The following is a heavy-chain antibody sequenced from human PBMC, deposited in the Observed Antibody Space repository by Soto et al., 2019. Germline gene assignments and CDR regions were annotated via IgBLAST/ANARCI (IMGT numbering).Heavy chain of an antibody. D-gene: IGHD6-13*01. CDR3: ASGSSRYYYYMDV. J-gene: IGHJ6*03. V-gene: IGHV5-51*01. Sequence: PGESLKISCKGSGYSFTSYWIGWARQMPGKGLEWMGIIYPGDSDTRYSPSFQGQVTISADKSISTAYLQWSSLKASDTAMYYCASGSSRYYYYMDVWGKGTTVTVSS. CDR1: GYSFTSYW. CDR2: IYPGDSDT.